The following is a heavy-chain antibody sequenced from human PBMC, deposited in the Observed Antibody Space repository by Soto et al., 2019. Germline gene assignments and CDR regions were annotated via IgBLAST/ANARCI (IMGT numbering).Heavy chain of an antibody. J-gene: IGHJ4*02. V-gene: IGHV3-23*01. Sequence: GGSLRLSCAASGFTFSSYAMSWVRQAPGKGLEWVSAISGSGGSTYYADSVKGRFTISRDNSKNTLYLQMNSLRAEDTAVYHCARGSYDILTGRGHLDYWGQGTLVTVSS. CDR3: ARGSYDILTGRGHLDY. D-gene: IGHD3-9*01. CDR1: GFTFSSYA. CDR2: ISGSGGST.